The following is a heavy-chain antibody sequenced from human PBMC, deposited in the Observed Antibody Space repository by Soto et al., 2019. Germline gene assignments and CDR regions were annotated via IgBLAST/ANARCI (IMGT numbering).Heavy chain of an antibody. CDR3: ARHKDAGSDRGGMDV. D-gene: IGHD6-25*01. Sequence: WTWIRQPPGKGMEWIGNVHYSGSTNYNPSVKSRVTTSVDTAKNQHSLNLSSVTAADTAVYCCARHKDAGSDRGGMDVWGQGTTVTVSS. CDR2: VHYSGST. V-gene: IGHV4-59*08. J-gene: IGHJ6*02.